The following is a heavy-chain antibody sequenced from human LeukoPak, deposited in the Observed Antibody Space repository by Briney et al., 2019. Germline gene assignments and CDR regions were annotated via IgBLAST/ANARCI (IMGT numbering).Heavy chain of an antibody. D-gene: IGHD3-22*01. J-gene: IGHJ4*02. CDR2: IYSEGSI. Sequence: PGGSLRLYCAASGFTVSSKHMTWVRQAPGKGLEWVSVIYSEGSIGYADFAKGRFTNSRDTAKNTLYLQMNTLRAEDTAVYYCARSYYHDSSGFYDHWGQGTLVTVSS. CDR3: ARSYYHDSSGFYDH. V-gene: IGHV3-66*01. CDR1: GFTVSSKH.